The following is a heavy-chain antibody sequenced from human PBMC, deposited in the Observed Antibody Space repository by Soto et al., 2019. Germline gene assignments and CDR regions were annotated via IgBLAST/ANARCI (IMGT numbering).Heavy chain of an antibody. CDR1: GGSIRSGGHF. Sequence: QVQLQESGPGLVEPSETLSLTCTVSGGSIRSGGHFWNWIRQHPEKGLEWIGYIHFSGSTNLNPCFDSRLRLSLDTSKNQFALTLSAVTAADTAIYYCARLGLDINNYYGLDVWGHGTTVTV. D-gene: IGHD1-26*01. CDR3: ARLGLDINNYYGLDV. V-gene: IGHV4-31*03. J-gene: IGHJ6*02. CDR2: IHFSGST.